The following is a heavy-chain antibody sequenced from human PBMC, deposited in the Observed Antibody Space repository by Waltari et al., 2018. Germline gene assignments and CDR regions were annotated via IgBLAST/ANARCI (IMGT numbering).Heavy chain of an antibody. D-gene: IGHD6-25*01. CDR3: AREQRTYYFDY. J-gene: IGHJ4*02. CDR1: GFTVSSSP. V-gene: IGHV3-53*01. CDR2: LYTRDGT. Sequence: EVQLVESGGGLIQPGGSLRLSCAASGFTVSSSPMSWVRQAPGKGREWVSGLYTRDGTYYADSVRGRFTISRDNAKNTLYLQMNSLRAEDTALYYCAREQRTYYFDYWGQGTLVTVSS.